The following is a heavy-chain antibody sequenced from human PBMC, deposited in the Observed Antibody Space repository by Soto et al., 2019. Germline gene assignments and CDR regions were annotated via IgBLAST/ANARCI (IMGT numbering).Heavy chain of an antibody. CDR3: AKGYCSGGSCLSEYFQH. J-gene: IGHJ1*01. CDR1: GFTFDDYA. Sequence: EVQLVESGGGLVQPGRSLRLSCAASGFTFDDYAMHWVRQAPGKGLEWVSGISWNSGSIGYADSVKGRFTISRDNAKNSLYLQMNSLRAEDTALYYCAKGYCSGGSCLSEYFQHWGQGTLVTVSS. CDR2: ISWNSGSI. D-gene: IGHD2-15*01. V-gene: IGHV3-9*01.